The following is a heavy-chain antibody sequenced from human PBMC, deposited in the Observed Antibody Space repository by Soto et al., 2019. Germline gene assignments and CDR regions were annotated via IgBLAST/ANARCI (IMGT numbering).Heavy chain of an antibody. CDR1: GFTFSSYA. CDR2: ITSTGDRA. CDR3: AKYDMVTRSPFDY. V-gene: IGHV3-23*01. J-gene: IGHJ4*02. Sequence: EVQLLESGGGLVQPGGSLRLSCAASGFTFSSYAMSWVRQAPGKGLEWVSSITSTGDRAYYADSVKGRFTVSRDNSKNTLYLQMNTRRAEDTAVYYCAKYDMVTRSPFDYWGKGTLVTVSS. D-gene: IGHD5-18*01.